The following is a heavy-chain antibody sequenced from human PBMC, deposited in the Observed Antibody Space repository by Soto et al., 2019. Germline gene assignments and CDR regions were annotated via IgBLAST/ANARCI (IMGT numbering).Heavy chain of an antibody. Sequence: QVQLQESGPGLVKPSQTLSLTCTVSGGSISTGGYYWSWIRQHPGKGLEWIGYIYYGGSTYYNPSLKGPVTPRLDPSKHRSSLNLSFVIGADTAVYYWARARVAWGQGTLVTVSS. V-gene: IGHV4-31*01. D-gene: IGHD2-15*01. J-gene: IGHJ4*02. CDR3: ARARVA. CDR1: GGSISTGGYY. CDR2: IYYGGST.